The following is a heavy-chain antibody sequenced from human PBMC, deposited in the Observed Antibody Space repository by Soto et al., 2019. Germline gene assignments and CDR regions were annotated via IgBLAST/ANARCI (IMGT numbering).Heavy chain of an antibody. CDR2: ISSDGDIT. V-gene: IGHV3-64D*06. CDR3: ATLCTFYDILTGDYSTNFVDP. CDR1: GFTFSEYS. J-gene: IGHJ5*02. Sequence: GGSLRLSCSASGFTFSEYSMHWVRQAPGKGLQYVSTISSDGDITYYADSVKGRFTISRDNSKNTLYLQMNSLRPEDTAVYYCATLCTFYDILTGDYSTNFVDPWDKGTLVT. D-gene: IGHD3-9*01.